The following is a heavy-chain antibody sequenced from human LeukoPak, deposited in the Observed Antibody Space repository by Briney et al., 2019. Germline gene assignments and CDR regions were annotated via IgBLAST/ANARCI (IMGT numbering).Heavy chain of an antibody. D-gene: IGHD1-26*01. CDR1: GGTFSSYA. Sequence: SVKVSCKASGGTFSSYAISWVRQPPGRGREWVGDIIPIFGTANYAQKFQGRITITPDETTRTAYMELSSLGSEDTAVYYCARRPRGGSQGGFDIWGRGTMVTVSS. CDR2: IIPIFGTA. J-gene: IGHJ3*02. V-gene: IGHV1-69*13. CDR3: ARRPRGGSQGGFDI.